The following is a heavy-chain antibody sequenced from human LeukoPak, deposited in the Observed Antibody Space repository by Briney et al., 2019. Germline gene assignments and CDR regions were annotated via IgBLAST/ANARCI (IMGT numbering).Heavy chain of an antibody. CDR2: GYYSGST. CDR1: GGSISTYY. D-gene: IGHD5-12*01. V-gene: IGHV4-59*08. J-gene: IGHJ4*02. Sequence: SETLSLTCTVSGGSISTYYWTWIRQPPGKELEWIGYGYYSGSTTYNPSLKGRVTMSVDTSQNQFSLKLTSVTAADTAVYYCARHGLYGGYGRGFDYWGQGTLATVSS. CDR3: ARHGLYGGYGRGFDY.